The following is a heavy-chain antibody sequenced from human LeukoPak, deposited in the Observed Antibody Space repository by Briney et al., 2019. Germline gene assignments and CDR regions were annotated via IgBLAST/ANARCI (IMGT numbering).Heavy chain of an antibody. V-gene: IGHV4-31*03. Sequence: SQTLSLTCTVSGGSISYGGYYWTWIRQHPGKGLEWIGYMHYSGDTHYNPSLKSRVTISVDTSNNHFSLKLSSVTAADTAMYYRARRVSDGGVPGIAFDIWGQGTMVTVSS. J-gene: IGHJ3*02. CDR1: GGSISYGGYY. CDR3: ARRVSDGGVPGIAFDI. D-gene: IGHD2-8*02. CDR2: MHYSGDT.